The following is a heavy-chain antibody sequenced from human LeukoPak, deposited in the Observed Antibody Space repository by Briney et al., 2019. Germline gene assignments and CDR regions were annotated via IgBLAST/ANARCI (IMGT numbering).Heavy chain of an antibody. CDR2: IYYRGGT. D-gene: IGHD2-21*02. J-gene: IGHJ4*02. V-gene: IGHV4-59*12. CDR1: GGSIGDYY. Sequence: SETLSLTCTVSGGSIGDYYWSWIRQPPGKGLEWIGYIYYRGGTNYNPSLERRVTISGDPSKSEFSLKLTSVTAADTAGYWCARGGLIVAPAIYYFESWGQGTLVTVSS. CDR3: ARGGLIVAPAIYYFES.